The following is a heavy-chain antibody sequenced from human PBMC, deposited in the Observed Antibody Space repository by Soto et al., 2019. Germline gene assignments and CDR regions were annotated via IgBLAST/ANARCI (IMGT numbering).Heavy chain of an antibody. V-gene: IGHV1-3*01. D-gene: IGHD6-6*01. CDR1: GYTFTSYA. CDR3: AREGRSSSSPIYYYYYMDV. J-gene: IGHJ6*03. CDR2: INAGNGNT. Sequence: ASVKVSCKASGYTFTSYAMHWVRQAPGQRLEWMGWINAGNGNTKYSQKFQGRVTITRDTSASTAYMELSSLRSEDTAVYYCAREGRSSSSPIYYYYYMDVWGKGTTVTAP.